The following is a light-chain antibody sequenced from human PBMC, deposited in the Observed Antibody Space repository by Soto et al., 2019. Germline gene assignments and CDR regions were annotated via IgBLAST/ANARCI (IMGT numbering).Light chain of an antibody. CDR1: QDIRHF. J-gene: IGKJ4*01. CDR3: QKYNTATRT. V-gene: IGKV1-27*01. Sequence: IQMTQSPSALSASVGDRVTITCRASQDIRHFLAWYQHKPGRVPKLLIYAASTLQSGVPSRFSGSGYGTDFILTISSLQPEDAATYSCQKYNTATRTFGGGTTVEI. CDR2: AAS.